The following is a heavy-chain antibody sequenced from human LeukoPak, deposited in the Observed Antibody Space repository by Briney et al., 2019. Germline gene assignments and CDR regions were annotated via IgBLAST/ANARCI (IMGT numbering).Heavy chain of an antibody. D-gene: IGHD4-17*01. V-gene: IGHV4-59*01. CDR2: IYYSGST. CDR1: GGSISSYY. CDR3: ARSIPTDYGDFEDAFDI. J-gene: IGHJ3*02. Sequence: SETLSLTCTVSGGSISSYYWSWIRQPPGKGLEWIGYIYYSGSTNYNPSLKSRVTISVDTSKNQFSLKLSSVTAADTAVYYCARSIPTDYGDFEDAFDIWGQGTMVTVSS.